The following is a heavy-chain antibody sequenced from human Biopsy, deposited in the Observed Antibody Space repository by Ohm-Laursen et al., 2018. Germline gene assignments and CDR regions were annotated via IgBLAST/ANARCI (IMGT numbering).Heavy chain of an antibody. Sequence: PGTLSFTCTVSGDSVSSGSFYWTWLRQPPGQGLEYIGYIYDRGSTANYNPSLESRVTMSVDMPKNQFSLKLSSVTAADTAIYYCARGMRSSGWPYFDSWGQGTLVTVSS. CDR3: ARGMRSSGWPYFDS. CDR2: IYDRGST. CDR1: GDSVSSGSFY. D-gene: IGHD6-19*01. J-gene: IGHJ4*02. V-gene: IGHV4-61*01.